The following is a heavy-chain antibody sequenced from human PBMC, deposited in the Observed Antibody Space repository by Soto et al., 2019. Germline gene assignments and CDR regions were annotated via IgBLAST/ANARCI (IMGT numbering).Heavy chain of an antibody. D-gene: IGHD5-12*01. Sequence: QVQLQESGPGLVKPSQTLSLSCSVSGGSLSSGGYYWSWIRQHPGKGLEWIGFIYYSGSTYYKPSLKSRVTISVDTSQNQFSLKLSSVTAADTAVYYCARDTQRGYSGYFDSWGQGTLVTVSS. J-gene: IGHJ4*02. CDR3: ARDTQRGYSGYFDS. V-gene: IGHV4-31*03. CDR1: GGSLSSGGYY. CDR2: IYYSGST.